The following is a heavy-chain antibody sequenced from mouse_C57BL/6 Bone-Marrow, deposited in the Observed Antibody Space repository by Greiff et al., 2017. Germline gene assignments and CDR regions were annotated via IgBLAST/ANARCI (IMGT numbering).Heavy chain of an antibody. CDR2: ISYDGSN. CDR1: GYSITSGYY. J-gene: IGHJ1*03. V-gene: IGHV3-6*01. CDR3: ARVGSNGWYFDV. Sequence: EVQLQQSGPGLVKPSQSLSLTCSVTGYSITSGYYWNWIRQFPGNKLEWMGYISYDGSNNYNPSLKNRISITRDTSKNQFFLKLNSVTTEDTATYYCARVGSNGWYFDVWGTGTTVTVSS. D-gene: IGHD1-1*01.